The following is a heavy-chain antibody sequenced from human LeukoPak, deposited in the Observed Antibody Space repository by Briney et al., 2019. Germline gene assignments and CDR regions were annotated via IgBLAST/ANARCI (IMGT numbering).Heavy chain of an antibody. D-gene: IGHD6-13*01. CDR3: AKAGGPAIEAAYDY. CDR2: ISWNSGSI. Sequence: GGSLRLSCAASGFIFDDYAMHWVRQAPGKGLEWVSGISWNSGSIGYADSVKGRFTISRDNAKISLYLQMNSLRAEDTAFYYCAKAGGPAIEAAYDYWGQGTLVTVSS. CDR1: GFIFDDYA. J-gene: IGHJ4*02. V-gene: IGHV3-9*01.